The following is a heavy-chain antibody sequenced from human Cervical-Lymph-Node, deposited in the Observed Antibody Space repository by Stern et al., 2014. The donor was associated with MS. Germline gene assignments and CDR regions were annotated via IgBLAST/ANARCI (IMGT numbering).Heavy chain of an antibody. CDR3: TTVLS. CDR1: GFTFSGTW. J-gene: IGHJ4*02. Sequence: EMQLVESGGGLVKPGGSLRLSCAASGFTFSGTWMNWVRQAPGKGLEWVGRIKTTSYGGTTDYAAPVKGRFIISRDDSKNTLYLQMNSLKSEDTGIYYCTTVLSWGQGTLVTVSS. V-gene: IGHV3-15*01. CDR2: IKTTSYGGTT.